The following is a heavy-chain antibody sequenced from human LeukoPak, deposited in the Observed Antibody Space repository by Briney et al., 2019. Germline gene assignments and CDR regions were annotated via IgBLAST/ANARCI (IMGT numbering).Heavy chain of an antibody. Sequence: PGGSLRLSCAASGFTVGSNYMSCVRQAPGKGLEWVSVIYSGGSTYYADSVKGRFTISRDNSKNTLYLQMNSLRAEDTAVYYCARDLHGYDAFDIWGQGTMVTVSS. CDR2: IYSGGST. CDR3: ARDLHGYDAFDI. CDR1: GFTVGSNY. V-gene: IGHV3-66*02. J-gene: IGHJ3*02. D-gene: IGHD3-22*01.